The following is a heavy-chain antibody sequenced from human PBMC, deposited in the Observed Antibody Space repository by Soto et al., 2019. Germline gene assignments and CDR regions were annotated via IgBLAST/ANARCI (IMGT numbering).Heavy chain of an antibody. J-gene: IGHJ5*02. CDR2: ISYDGSNK. V-gene: IGHV3-30-3*01. CDR3: ATRLTP. CDR1: GFTFSSYA. Sequence: HPGGSLRLSCAASGFTFSSYAMHWVRQAPGKGLEWVAVISYDGSNKYYADSVKGRFTISRDDSKNTLYLQMNSLRAEDTAVYYCATRLTPWGQGTLVTVSS.